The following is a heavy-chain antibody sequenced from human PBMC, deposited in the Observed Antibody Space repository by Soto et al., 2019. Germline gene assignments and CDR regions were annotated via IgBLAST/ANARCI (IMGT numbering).Heavy chain of an antibody. Sequence: QVQLVQSGAEVKKPGASVKVSCKASVYTFTGYYMHWVRQAPGQGLEWMGWINPNSGGTNYAQKFQGRVTMTRETSISTAYKELSRLRSDDTAVYYCARLYCSSTSCYGSYYYYYGMDVWGQGTTVTVSS. D-gene: IGHD2-2*01. CDR3: ARLYCSSTSCYGSYYYYYGMDV. V-gene: IGHV1-2*02. CDR2: INPNSGGT. J-gene: IGHJ6*02. CDR1: VYTFTGYY.